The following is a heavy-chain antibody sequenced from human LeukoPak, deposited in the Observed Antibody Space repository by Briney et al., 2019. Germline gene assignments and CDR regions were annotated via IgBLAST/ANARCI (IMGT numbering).Heavy chain of an antibody. Sequence: GGSLRLSCAASGFTFSSYSMNWVRQAPGKGLEWVSSISSSSSYIYYADSVKGRFTISRDNAKNSLYLQMNSLRAEDTAVYYCARDGNWASGNMDYWGQGTLVAVSS. D-gene: IGHD7-27*01. J-gene: IGHJ4*02. CDR3: ARDGNWASGNMDY. V-gene: IGHV3-21*01. CDR2: ISSSSSYI. CDR1: GFTFSSYS.